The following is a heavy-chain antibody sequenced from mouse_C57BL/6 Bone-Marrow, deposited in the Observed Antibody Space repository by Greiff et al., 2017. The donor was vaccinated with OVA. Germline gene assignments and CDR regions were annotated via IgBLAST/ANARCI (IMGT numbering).Heavy chain of an antibody. D-gene: IGHD2-12*01. CDR3: ARDLHYSPWFAY. V-gene: IGHV5-4*01. Sequence: EVKLMESGGGLVKPGGSLKLSCAASGFTFSSYAMSWVRQTPEKRLEWVATISDGGSYTYYPDNVKGRFTISRDNAKNNLYLQMSHLKSEDTAWYCGARDLHYSPWFAYWGQGTLVTVSA. J-gene: IGHJ3*01. CDR2: ISDGGSYT. CDR1: GFTFSSYA.